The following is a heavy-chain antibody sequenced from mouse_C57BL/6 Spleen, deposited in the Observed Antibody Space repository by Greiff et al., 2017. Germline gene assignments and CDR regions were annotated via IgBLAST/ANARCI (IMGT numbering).Heavy chain of an antibody. CDR3: ARLEDEGNYSNHCYFDV. CDR2: FYPGSGRI. V-gene: IGHV1-62-2*01. J-gene: IGHJ1*03. D-gene: IGHD2-5*01. CDR1: GYTFTEST. Sequence: QVQLQQSGAELVKPGASVKLSCKASGYTFTESTIHWVKQRSGQGLEWIGWFYPGSGRIKYNEKFKDKATLTADKSSSTVYMELSRLTSEDSAVYVCARLEDEGNYSNHCYFDVWGTGTTVTVSS.